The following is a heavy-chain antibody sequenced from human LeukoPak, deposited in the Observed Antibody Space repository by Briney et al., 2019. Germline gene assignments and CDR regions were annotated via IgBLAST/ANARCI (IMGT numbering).Heavy chain of an antibody. D-gene: IGHD2-15*01. Sequence: ASVKVSCKASGYTFTTYGISWVRQAPGQGLEWMGWISPYNGRTNFAQQFRGRVSMTTDTSTSTTYMELRSLRSDDTAVYYCARDRGRIFSGGDFDYWGQGTLVTVSS. CDR2: ISPYNGRT. J-gene: IGHJ4*02. CDR1: GYTFTTYG. V-gene: IGHV1-18*01. CDR3: ARDRGRIFSGGDFDY.